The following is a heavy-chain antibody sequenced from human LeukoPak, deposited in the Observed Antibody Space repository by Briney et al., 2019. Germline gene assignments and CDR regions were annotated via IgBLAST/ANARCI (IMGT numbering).Heavy chain of an antibody. CDR1: GDSISSSNYF. CDR2: IKYSGTT. Sequence: PSETLSLTCTVSGDSISSSNYFWVWVRQPPGKGLEWITRIKYSGTTYYNPSPKSRVTISVATSKNKFSLKLSSVTAADTAVYYCARRRAYYDILTGYYSWFDPWGQGTLVTVSS. CDR3: ARRRAYYDILTGYYSWFDP. D-gene: IGHD3-9*01. V-gene: IGHV4-39*07. J-gene: IGHJ5*02.